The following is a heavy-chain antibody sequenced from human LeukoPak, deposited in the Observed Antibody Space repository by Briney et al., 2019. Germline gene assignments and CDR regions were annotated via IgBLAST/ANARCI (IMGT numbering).Heavy chain of an antibody. CDR2: INHSGST. J-gene: IGHJ6*02. CDR3: ARGRDGSGWPRGRVYYYYGMDV. Sequence: RSSETLSLTCTVSGGSISSGGYYWSWIRQPPGKGLEWIGEINHSGSTNYNPSLKSRVTISVDTSKNQFSLKLSSVTAADTAVYYCARGRDGSGWPRGRVYYYYGMDVWGQGTTVTVSS. D-gene: IGHD6-19*01. V-gene: IGHV4-39*07. CDR1: GGSISSGGYY.